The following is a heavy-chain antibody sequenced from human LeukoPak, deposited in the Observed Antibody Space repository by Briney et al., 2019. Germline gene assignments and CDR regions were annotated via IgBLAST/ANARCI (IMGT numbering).Heavy chain of an antibody. D-gene: IGHD6-6*01. CDR2: INHSGST. Sequence: SETLSLTCAVYGGSFSGYYWSWIRQPPGKGLEWIGEINHSGSTNYNPSLKSRVTILVETSKNQFSLKLSSVTAADTAVYYCARLPRAARPGGGAFDIWGQGTMVTVSS. CDR3: ARLPRAARPGGGAFDI. V-gene: IGHV4-34*01. J-gene: IGHJ3*02. CDR1: GGSFSGYY.